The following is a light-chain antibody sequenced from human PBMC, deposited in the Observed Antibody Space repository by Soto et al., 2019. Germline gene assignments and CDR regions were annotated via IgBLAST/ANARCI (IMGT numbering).Light chain of an antibody. J-gene: IGLJ1*01. Sequence: LTPPASMSWSPGQSITISCTGTSSDVGGYNYVSWYQQHPGKAPKLMIYDVSNRPSGVSNRFSGSKSGNTASLTISGLQAEDQADYYCSSYTNTSAIHVFGTGTKVTV. CDR1: SSDVGGYNY. V-gene: IGLV2-14*01. CDR3: SSYTNTSAIHV. CDR2: DVS.